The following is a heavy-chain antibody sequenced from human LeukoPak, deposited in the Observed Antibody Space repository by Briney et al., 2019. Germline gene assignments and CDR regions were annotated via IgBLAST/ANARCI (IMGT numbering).Heavy chain of an antibody. D-gene: IGHD3-22*01. CDR3: AKGTYYSEISGYFNWFDA. J-gene: IGHJ5*02. V-gene: IGHV4-38-2*01. CDR2: VYYGGST. Sequence: PSETLSLTCAVSGYSISSGYYWAWIRQPPGKGLEWIGSVYYGGSTYYNPSLKSRVTISVDTSNNHFSLRLSSVTAADTAVYYCAKGTYYSEISGYFNWFDAWGQGTLVTVSS. CDR1: GYSISSGYY.